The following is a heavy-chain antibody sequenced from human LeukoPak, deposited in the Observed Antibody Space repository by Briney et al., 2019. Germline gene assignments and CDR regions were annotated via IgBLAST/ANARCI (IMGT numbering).Heavy chain of an antibody. D-gene: IGHD2-2*01. CDR2: IYSGGST. Sequence: GGSLRLSCAASGFTVSSNYMSWVRQAPGKGLEWVSVIYSGGSTYYADSVKGRFTISRDNSKNTLYLQMNSLRAEDTAVYYCARGGRSSAAPPYQLLATMDVWGQGTTVTVSS. CDR1: GFTVSSNY. CDR3: ARGGRSSAAPPYQLLATMDV. J-gene: IGHJ6*02. V-gene: IGHV3-53*05.